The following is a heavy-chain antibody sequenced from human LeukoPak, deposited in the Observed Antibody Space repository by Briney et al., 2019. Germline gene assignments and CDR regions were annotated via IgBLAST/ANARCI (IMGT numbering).Heavy chain of an antibody. J-gene: IGHJ4*02. V-gene: IGHV3-30-3*01. CDR1: GFTFSSYA. D-gene: IGHD3-22*01. CDR2: ISYDGSNK. CDR3: ARGALVVNDY. Sequence: GGSLRLSCAASGFTFSSYAMHWVRQAPGKGLEWVAVISYDGSNKYYADSVKGRFTISRDNSKNTLYLQMNSLRAEDTAVYYCARGALVVNDYWGQGTLVTVSS.